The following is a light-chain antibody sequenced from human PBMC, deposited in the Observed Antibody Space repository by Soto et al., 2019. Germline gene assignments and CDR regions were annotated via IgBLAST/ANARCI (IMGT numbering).Light chain of an antibody. J-gene: IGLJ1*01. V-gene: IGLV2-23*01. CDR2: EGI. CDR1: SSDVGSYNL. CDR3: CSYAGGGTPLYV. Sequence: QSALTQPASVSGSPGQSVTISCTGTSSDVGSYNLVSWYQQHPGKAPKLMIFEGIKRPSGVSNRFSGSKSGNTASLTISGLQAEDEADYYCCSYAGGGTPLYVFGTGTKLTVL.